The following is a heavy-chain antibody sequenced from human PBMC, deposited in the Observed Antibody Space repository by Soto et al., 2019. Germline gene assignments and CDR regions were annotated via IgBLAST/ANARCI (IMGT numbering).Heavy chain of an antibody. D-gene: IGHD4-4*01. Sequence: ASVKVSCKASGYTFTSYDINWVRQATGQGLEWMGWMNPNSGNTGYAQKFQGRVTMTRNTSISTAYMELSSLRSEDTAVYYCARGLDSNYGYYYNYYYMDVWGKGTTVTVAS. CDR3: ARGLDSNYGYYYNYYYMDV. CDR1: GYTFTSYD. V-gene: IGHV1-8*01. CDR2: MNPNSGNT. J-gene: IGHJ6*03.